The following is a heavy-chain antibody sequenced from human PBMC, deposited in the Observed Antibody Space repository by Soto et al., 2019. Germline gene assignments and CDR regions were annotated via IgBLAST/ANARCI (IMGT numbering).Heavy chain of an antibody. J-gene: IGHJ4*02. V-gene: IGHV4-59*08. Sequence: PSETLSLTCTVSGGSISGYYWTWIRQPPGKGLEWIGYIYSSGSTNYNPSPQSRVTISVDTSKNQFSLKLSSVTAADTAVYYCARLACSTTRCFTYFDYWGQGALVTVSS. D-gene: IGHD2-2*02. CDR1: GGSISGYY. CDR2: IYSSGST. CDR3: ARLACSTTRCFTYFDY.